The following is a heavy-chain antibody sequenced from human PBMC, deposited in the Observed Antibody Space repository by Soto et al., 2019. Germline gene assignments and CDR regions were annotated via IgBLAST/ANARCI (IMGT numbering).Heavy chain of an antibody. CDR1: GGSISSYY. CDR2: IYYSGST. Sequence: PLEILSLTCTVSGGSISSYYWSWIRQPPGKGLERIGYIYYSGSTNYNPSIKSRVTISVDTSKNQFSLNLSSVTAADTAVYYCARYPSMVYAQQGSYYYYYYMDVWGKGTTVTVSS. V-gene: IGHV4-59*08. J-gene: IGHJ6*03. CDR3: ARYPSMVYAQQGSYYYYYYMDV. D-gene: IGHD2-8*01.